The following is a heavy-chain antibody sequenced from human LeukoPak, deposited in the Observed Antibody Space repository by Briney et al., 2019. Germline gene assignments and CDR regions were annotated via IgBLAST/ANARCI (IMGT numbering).Heavy chain of an antibody. D-gene: IGHD4-23*01. CDR1: GYTFTGYY. J-gene: IGHJ4*02. V-gene: IGHV1-2*02. Sequence: ASVKHSCKASGYTFTGYYMHWVRQAPGQGLEWMGWINPNSGGTNYAQKFQGRVTMTRDTSISTAYMELSRLRSDDTAVYYCARVEQYGGNADYWGQGTLVTVSS. CDR3: ARVEQYGGNADY. CDR2: INPNSGGT.